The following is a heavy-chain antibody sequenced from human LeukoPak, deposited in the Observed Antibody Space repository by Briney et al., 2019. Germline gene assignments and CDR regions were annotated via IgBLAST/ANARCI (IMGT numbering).Heavy chain of an antibody. Sequence: GASVKVSCKASGYTFTTYGINWVRQAPGQGLEWMGWISAYNGNTNYAQNLQGRVTLTTDTSASTSYMELSSLSPEDTAVYFCAAERYSGSCCWFDPWGQGTLVTVSS. D-gene: IGHD5-12*01. CDR1: GYTFTTYG. CDR2: ISAYNGNT. V-gene: IGHV1-18*01. J-gene: IGHJ5*02. CDR3: AAERYSGSCCWFDP.